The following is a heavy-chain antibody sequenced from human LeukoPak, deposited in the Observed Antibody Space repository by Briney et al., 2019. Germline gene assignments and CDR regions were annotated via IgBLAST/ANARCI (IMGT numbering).Heavy chain of an antibody. CDR2: LSGSGDYT. J-gene: IGHJ6*02. Sequence: GGSLRLSCVASEFIFRKYAMNWVRQAPGKGLEWVSALSGSGDYTYYADSVKGRFTISRDNFKNTLYLQMNSLTAEDTAVYYCARAPTAESPYFYYGMDVWGQGSTVTVSS. CDR1: EFIFRKYA. CDR3: ARAPTAESPYFYYGMDV. V-gene: IGHV3-23*01.